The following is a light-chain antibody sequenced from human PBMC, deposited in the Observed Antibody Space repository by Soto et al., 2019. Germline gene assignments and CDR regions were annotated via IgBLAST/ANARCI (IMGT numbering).Light chain of an antibody. CDR2: DVS. J-gene: IGLJ1*01. CDR3: SSYTSSNSHI. Sequence: QCVLTRAASVYGSHGRPSRISYTGTSSDVGGYNYVSWYQQHPGKAPKVMIYDVSNRPSGVSNRFSGSKSGNTASLTISGLQTEDEADYYCSSYTSSNSHIFGTGTKVTVL. CDR1: SSDVGGYNY. V-gene: IGLV2-14*03.